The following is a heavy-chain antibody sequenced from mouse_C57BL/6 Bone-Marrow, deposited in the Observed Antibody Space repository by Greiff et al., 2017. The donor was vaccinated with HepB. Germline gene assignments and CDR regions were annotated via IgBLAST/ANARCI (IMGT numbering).Heavy chain of an antibody. CDR1: GFNIKDDY. D-gene: IGHD1-2*01. CDR2: IDPENGDT. Sequence: SGAELVRPGASVKLSCTASGFNIKDDYMHWVKQRPEQGLEWIGWIDPENGDTEYASKFQGKATITADTSSNTAYLQLSSLTSEDTAVYYCTTSLLRLTGSYYFDYWGQGTTLTVSS. V-gene: IGHV14-4*01. J-gene: IGHJ2*01. CDR3: TTSLLRLTGSYYFDY.